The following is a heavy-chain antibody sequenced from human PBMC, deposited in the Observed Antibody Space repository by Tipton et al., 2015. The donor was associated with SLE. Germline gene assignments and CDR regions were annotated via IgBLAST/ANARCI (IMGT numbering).Heavy chain of an antibody. J-gene: IGHJ6*02. Sequence: SGFTFSSYAMSWVRQAPGKGLEWVSVIYSGGSTYYADSVKGRFTISRDNSKNTLYLQMNSLRAEDTAVYYCSGSISFYYGMDVWGQGTTVTVSS. D-gene: IGHD2-2*01. CDR3: SGSISFYYGMDV. CDR2: IYSGGST. CDR1: GFTFSSYA. V-gene: IGHV3-23*03.